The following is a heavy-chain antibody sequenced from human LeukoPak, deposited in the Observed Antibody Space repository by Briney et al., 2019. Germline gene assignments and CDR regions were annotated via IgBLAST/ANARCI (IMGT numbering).Heavy chain of an antibody. V-gene: IGHV1-69*13. CDR3: ARELNSGYGYFDY. CDR1: GGTFASYA. D-gene: IGHD5-12*01. CDR2: IIPIFGTA. J-gene: IGHJ4*02. Sequence: GASVKVSCKASGGTFASYAISWVRQAPRQGLEWMGGIIPIFGTANYAQKFQGRVTITADESTSTAYMELSSLRSEDTAVYYCARELNSGYGYFDYWGQGTLVTVSS.